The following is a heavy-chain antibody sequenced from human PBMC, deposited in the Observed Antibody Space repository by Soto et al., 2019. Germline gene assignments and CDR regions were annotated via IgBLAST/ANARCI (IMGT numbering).Heavy chain of an antibody. CDR2: MNPNSGNT. CDR1: GYTFTRYD. CDR3: ARGLGCSSTSCYQADNWFDP. Sequence: ASVKVSCKASGYTFTRYDINWVRQANGQGLEWMGWMNPNSGNTGYAQKFQGRVTMTRNTSISTAYMELSSLRSEDTAVYYCARGLGCSSTSCYQADNWFDPWGQGTLVTVS. D-gene: IGHD2-2*01. J-gene: IGHJ5*02. V-gene: IGHV1-8*01.